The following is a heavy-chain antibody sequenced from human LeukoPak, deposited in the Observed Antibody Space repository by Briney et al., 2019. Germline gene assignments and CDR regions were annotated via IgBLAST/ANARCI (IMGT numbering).Heavy chain of an antibody. CDR2: ISYDGSNK. D-gene: IGHD3-22*01. CDR3: ARTTSGYYWTPFDY. V-gene: IGHV3-30*03. CDR1: GFTFSSYG. J-gene: IGHJ4*02. Sequence: PGGSLRLSRAASGFTFSSYGMHWVRQAPGKGLEWVAVISYDGSNKYYADSVKGRFTISRDNAKNSLYLQMNSLRAEDTAVYYCARTTSGYYWTPFDYWGRGTLVTVSS.